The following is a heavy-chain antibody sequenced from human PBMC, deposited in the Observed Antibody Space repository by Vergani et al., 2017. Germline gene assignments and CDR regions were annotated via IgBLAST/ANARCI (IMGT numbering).Heavy chain of an antibody. V-gene: IGHV3-30*18. D-gene: IGHD1-1*01. CDR2: ISYDGSNK. J-gene: IGHJ3*02. CDR1: GFTFSSYG. CDR3: AKDQRERGPDAFDI. Sequence: QVQLVESGGGVVQPGRSLRLSCAASGFTFSSYGMHWVRQAPGKGLEWEAVISYDGSNKYYADSVKGRLTISRDNSKNTLYLQMNSLRAQDTAVYYCAKDQRERGPDAFDIWGQGTMVTVSS.